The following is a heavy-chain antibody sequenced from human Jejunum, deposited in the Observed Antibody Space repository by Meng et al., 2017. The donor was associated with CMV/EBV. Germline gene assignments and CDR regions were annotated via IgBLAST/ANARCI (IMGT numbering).Heavy chain of an antibody. J-gene: IGHJ4*02. V-gene: IGHV4-39*07. CDR2: MVFTGST. CDR1: GGSQRNPSYY. D-gene: IGHD6-19*01. Sequence: LRGSGPGLVVRAPPPSLTCTCLGGSQRNPSYYWGWTRQLPGKGLEWIGGMVFTGSTYYDPSLESRSTKSVDKSKNHVSLRLTSVAVADTAVYYCARVGIAVTDTSDYFDYWGQGTLVTVSS. CDR3: ARVGIAVTDTSDYFDY.